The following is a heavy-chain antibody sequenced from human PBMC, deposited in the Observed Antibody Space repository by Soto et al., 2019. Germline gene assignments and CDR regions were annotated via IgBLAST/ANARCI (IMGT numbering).Heavy chain of an antibody. Sequence: SVKVSCKASGGTFSSYAISWVRQAPGQVLEGMGGISPIFGTANYAQKFQGRVTITADESTSTAYMELSSLRSEDTAVYYCERADYDSSGYHMYNWFDPWGQGTMVTVSS. CDR1: GGTFSSYA. V-gene: IGHV1-69*13. CDR3: ERADYDSSGYHMYNWFDP. D-gene: IGHD3-22*01. J-gene: IGHJ5*02. CDR2: ISPIFGTA.